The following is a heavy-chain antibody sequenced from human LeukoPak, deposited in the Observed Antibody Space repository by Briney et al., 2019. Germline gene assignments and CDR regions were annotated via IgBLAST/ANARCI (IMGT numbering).Heavy chain of an antibody. Sequence: GGALRLSCAASGLTFSSYAMRWVRQAPGKGVEWVSAISGSGGSTYYADSVTPRFTISPPNSNNPLYLQINRLRAEDTAVYYCAKGKAAMVLYYYGMDVWGQGTTVTVSS. J-gene: IGHJ6*02. CDR2: ISGSGGST. CDR3: AKGKAAMVLYYYGMDV. V-gene: IGHV3-23*01. D-gene: IGHD5-18*01. CDR1: GLTFSSYA.